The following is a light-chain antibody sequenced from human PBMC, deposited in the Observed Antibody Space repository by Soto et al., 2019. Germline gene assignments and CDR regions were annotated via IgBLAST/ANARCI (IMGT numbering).Light chain of an antibody. J-gene: IGLJ1*01. CDR1: SSNIGTYY. CDR3: AAWDDSLSGYV. CDR2: RNN. V-gene: IGLV1-47*01. Sequence: QSVLTQPPSASGTPGQRVTISCSGSSSNIGTYYVSLYQQLPGTAPKLLIYRNNQRPSGVPDRFSGSKSGTSASLAISGLRSDDEADYYCAAWDDSLSGYVFGTGTKLTVL.